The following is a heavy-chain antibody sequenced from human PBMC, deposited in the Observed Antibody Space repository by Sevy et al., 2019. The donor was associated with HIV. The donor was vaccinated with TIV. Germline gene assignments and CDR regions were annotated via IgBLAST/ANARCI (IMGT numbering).Heavy chain of an antibody. CDR1: GSTFSSYS. CDR2: ISSSSSYI. D-gene: IGHD2-21*02. CDR3: ARDEVYCGGDCYSFGMDV. V-gene: IGHV3-21*01. Sequence: GGSLRLSCAASGSTFSSYSMNWVRQAPGKGLEWVSSISSSSSYIYYADSVKGRFTISRDNAKNSLYLQMNSLRAEDTAVYYCARDEVYCGGDCYSFGMDVWGQGTTVTVSS. J-gene: IGHJ6*02.